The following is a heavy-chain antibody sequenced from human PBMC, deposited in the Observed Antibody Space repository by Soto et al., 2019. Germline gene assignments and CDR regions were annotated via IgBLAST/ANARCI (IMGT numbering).Heavy chain of an antibody. CDR2: ISGSGGST. J-gene: IGHJ4*02. Sequence: PGGSLRLSCAASGFTFSSYAMRWDRQTPGKGLECVSAISGSGGSTYYADSEKGRFIISRDTSKNTLYLQMNSVRAEDTAVYYGAKEDYLVYGPLDYWGQGTLVTLSS. CDR3: AKEDYLVYGPLDY. V-gene: IGHV3-23*01. D-gene: IGHD2-8*01. CDR1: GFTFSSYA.